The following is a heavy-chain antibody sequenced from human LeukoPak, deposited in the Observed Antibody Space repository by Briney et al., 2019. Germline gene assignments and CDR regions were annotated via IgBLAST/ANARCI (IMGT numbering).Heavy chain of an antibody. J-gene: IGHJ5*02. CDR2: INPSGDGT. CDR3: AKETPNTGWFDP. CDR1: GHTFTTYY. V-gene: IGHV1-46*01. Sequence: ASVTVSCKASGHTFTTYYVHLVRQAPGRGLEWMGVINPSGDGTNYPQRFQGRVTLTRDTSTSTVYMELSSLRSEDTAIYYCAKETPNTGWFDPWGQGTLVTVSS. D-gene: IGHD1-14*01.